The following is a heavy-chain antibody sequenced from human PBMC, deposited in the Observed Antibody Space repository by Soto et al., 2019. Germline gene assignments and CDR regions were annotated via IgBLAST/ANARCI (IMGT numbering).Heavy chain of an antibody. CDR1: GGSISSGCYY. V-gene: IGHV4-31*03. CDR2: IYYSGRT. D-gene: IGHD3-10*01. CDR3: ARGRFGASMDV. J-gene: IGHJ6*03. Sequence: HVQLQESGPGLVKPSQTLSLTCTVSGGSISSGCYYWSWIRQHPGKGLEWIGYIYYSGRTYYNPSLKSRVTISVDTSNNQFSLKLSSVTAADTAVYYCARGRFGASMDVWGKGTTVTVSS.